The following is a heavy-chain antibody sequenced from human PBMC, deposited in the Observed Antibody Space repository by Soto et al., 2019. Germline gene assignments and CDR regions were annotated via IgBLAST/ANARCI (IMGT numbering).Heavy chain of an antibody. CDR3: ARGSSSFQVYYYDYMDV. D-gene: IGHD6-13*01. V-gene: IGHV3-21*01. Sequence: EVQLVESGGGLVKPGGSLRLSCAASGFTFSSYSMNWVRQAPGKGLEWVSSISSSSSYIYYADSVKGRFTISRDNAKNSLYLQMNSLRAEDTAVYYCARGSSSFQVYYYDYMDVWGKGTTVTVSS. CDR1: GFTFSSYS. CDR2: ISSSSSYI. J-gene: IGHJ6*03.